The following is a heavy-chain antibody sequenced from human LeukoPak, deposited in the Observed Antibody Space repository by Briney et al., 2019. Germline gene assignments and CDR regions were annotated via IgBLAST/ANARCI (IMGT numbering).Heavy chain of an antibody. J-gene: IGHJ4*02. CDR2: INPSGSYV. D-gene: IGHD3-10*01. CDR1: GFTFSSSP. CDR3: VREMGSGTHYCLEF. Sequence: GGSLRLSCSATGFTFSSSPMHWVRQAPGKGLEYVSSINPSGSYVSYADFAKGRFTISRDNWRNTLHLQMNSLTPDDTAIYYCVREMGSGTHYCLEFWGQGALVTVSA. V-gene: IGHV3-64D*06.